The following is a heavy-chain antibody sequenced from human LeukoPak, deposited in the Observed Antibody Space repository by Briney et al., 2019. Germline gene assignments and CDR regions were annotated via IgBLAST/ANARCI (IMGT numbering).Heavy chain of an antibody. V-gene: IGHV5-51*01. D-gene: IGHD4-17*01. Sequence: GEALKISCKGPGYRFTKSWIGWVRQVPGKGLEWWGSIYPDGSRTRYSPSFQGQVTMSVDKSISTAYLQWSSLKASDTAVYYCARPSYGASDYWGQGTVVTVSS. J-gene: IGHJ4*02. CDR3: ARPSYGASDY. CDR1: GYRFTKSW. CDR2: IYPDGSRT.